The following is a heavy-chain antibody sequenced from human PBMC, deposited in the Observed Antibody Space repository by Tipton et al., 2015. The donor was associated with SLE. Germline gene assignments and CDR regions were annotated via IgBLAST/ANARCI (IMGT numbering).Heavy chain of an antibody. Sequence: LRLSCTVSGDSISSFSYYWSWIRQPAGKGLEWVGHIYTSGSTHYNPSLESRVSMSLDMSSNQFSLKLTSVTAADTAVYYCARGDDIATDHFDYWGQGSLVTVSS. CDR1: GDSISSFSYY. V-gene: IGHV4-61*09. CDR2: IYTSGST. CDR3: ARGDDIATDHFDY. D-gene: IGHD2-15*01. J-gene: IGHJ4*02.